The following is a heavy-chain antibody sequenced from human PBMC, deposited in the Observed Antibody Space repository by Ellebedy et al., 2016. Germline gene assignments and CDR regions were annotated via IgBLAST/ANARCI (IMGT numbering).Heavy chain of an antibody. CDR1: GVTFTDYG. V-gene: IGHV3-30*18. J-gene: IGHJ6*02. D-gene: IGHD7-27*01. Sequence: GGSLRLSCEVSGVTFTDYGFHWVRQGPGKGLEWVAVIAYDGSNIFYADSLKGLFTISRDNSKNTLYLQMNSLRVEDTAVYFCANDGSGDHSGYYGMEVWGQGTTVTVSS. CDR2: IAYDGSNI. CDR3: ANDGSGDHSGYYGMEV.